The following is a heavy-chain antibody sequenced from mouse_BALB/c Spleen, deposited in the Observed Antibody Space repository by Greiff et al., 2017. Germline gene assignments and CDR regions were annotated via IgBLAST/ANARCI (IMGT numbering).Heavy chain of an antibody. CDR1: GDSITSGY. J-gene: IGHJ3*01. Sequence: VQLKESGPSLVKPSQTLSLTCSVTGDSITSGYWNWIRKFPGNKLEYMGYISYSGSTYYNPSLKSRISITRDTSKNQYYLQLNSVTTEDTATYYCARASLLRLRAWFAYWGQGTLVTVSA. CDR2: ISYSGST. CDR3: ARASLLRLRAWFAY. V-gene: IGHV3-8*02. D-gene: IGHD1-2*01.